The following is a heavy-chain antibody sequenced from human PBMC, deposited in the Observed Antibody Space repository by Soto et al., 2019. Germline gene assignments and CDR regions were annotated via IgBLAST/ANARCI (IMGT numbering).Heavy chain of an antibody. CDR2: IIPIFGTA. V-gene: IGHV1-69*01. Sequence: QVQLVQSGAEVKKPGSSVKVSCKASGGTFSSYAISWVRQAHGQGLEWMGGIIPIFGTANYAQKFQGRVTITADESTTTAYMELSSLRSGDTAVYYCARDLKRYYDSSGYGYYYYGMDVWGQGTTVTVSS. CDR3: ARDLKRYYDSSGYGYYYYGMDV. D-gene: IGHD3-22*01. J-gene: IGHJ6*02. CDR1: GGTFSSYA.